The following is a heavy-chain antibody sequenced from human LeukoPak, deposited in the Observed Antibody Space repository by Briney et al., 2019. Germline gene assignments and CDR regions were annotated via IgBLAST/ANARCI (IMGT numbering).Heavy chain of an antibody. D-gene: IGHD2-15*01. CDR3: TRDLNSGGSC. CDR1: GFTFSTYW. CDR2: IHSGGNT. V-gene: IGHV3-53*01. J-gene: IGHJ4*02. Sequence: GGSLRLSCAASGFTFSTYWMSWVRQAPGKGLEWVSVIHSGGNTYYADSVKGRFTISRDNSKNTLYLQMNSLRAEDTAVYYCTRDLNSGGSCWGQGTLVTVSS.